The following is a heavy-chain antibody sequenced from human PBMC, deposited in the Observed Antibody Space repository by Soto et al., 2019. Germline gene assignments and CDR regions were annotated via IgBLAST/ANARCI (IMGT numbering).Heavy chain of an antibody. V-gene: IGHV5-10-1*01. CDR1: GYIFSNYW. CDR2: IDPSDSYP. Sequence: PGESLKISCKASGYIFSNYWIIWLRQMPGKGLEWMGTIDPSDSYPKYSPSFQGHVSISADKSIGTAYLQWSSLKASDSAMYYCARRGGNSYVVHGMDVWGQGTTVTVPS. D-gene: IGHD5-18*01. J-gene: IGHJ6*02. CDR3: ARRGGNSYVVHGMDV.